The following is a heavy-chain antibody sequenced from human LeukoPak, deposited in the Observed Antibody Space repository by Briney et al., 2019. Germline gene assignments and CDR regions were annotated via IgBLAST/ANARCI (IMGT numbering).Heavy chain of an antibody. V-gene: IGHV3-23*01. CDR1: GFTFINYA. CDR3: AKDSWSFHDAFDI. J-gene: IGHJ3*02. D-gene: IGHD2-21*01. CDR2: SSGPGGST. Sequence: QPGGALRLSWAASGFTFINYAMSGVRQAPGKGLEWVSVSSGPGGSTYYAESVKGRFTISRDNSKNTLFLQMNRLRDEDTDVYYCAKDSWSFHDAFDIWGQGTMVTVSS.